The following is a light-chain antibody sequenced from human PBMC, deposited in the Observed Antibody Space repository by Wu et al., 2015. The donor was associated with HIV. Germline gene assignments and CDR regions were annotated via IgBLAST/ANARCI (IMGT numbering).Light chain of an antibody. CDR3: QQLNSYPLT. CDR2: TAS. Sequence: DIQLTQSPSFLSASVGDKVTITCRASQYMNSYLAWYQQKAGKAPQLLIYTASTLQSGVPSRFSGSGSGTEFTLTISSLQPEDFATYYCQQLNSYPLTFGQGTKAG. CDR1: QYMNSY. V-gene: IGKV1-9*01. J-gene: IGKJ2*01.